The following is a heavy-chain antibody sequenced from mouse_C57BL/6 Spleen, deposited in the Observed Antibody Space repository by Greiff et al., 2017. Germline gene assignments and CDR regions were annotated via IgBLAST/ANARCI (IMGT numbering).Heavy chain of an antibody. CDR1: GYTFTDHT. V-gene: IGHV1-78*01. D-gene: IGHD2-4*01. CDR3: ARVADYDGAWFAY. CDR2: IYPRDGST. J-gene: IGHJ3*01. Sequence: VQLLQSAAELVKPGASVKISCKVSGYTFTDHTIHWLKQRPEPGLEWIGYIYPRDGSTKYNEKFKGKATLTADKSSSTAYMQLNSLTSEDAAVYFCARVADYDGAWFAYWDQGTRVTVSA.